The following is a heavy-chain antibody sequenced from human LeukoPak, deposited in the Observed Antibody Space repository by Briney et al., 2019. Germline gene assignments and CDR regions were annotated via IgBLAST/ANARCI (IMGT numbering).Heavy chain of an antibody. J-gene: IGHJ4*02. CDR1: GFTFGDYA. Sequence: PGGSLRLSCTASGFTFGDYAMSWVRQAPGKGLEWVGFIRSKAYGGTTEYAASVKGRFTISRDDSKSIAYLQMNSLKTEDTAVYYCTRDNRYCSGGSCYYSFDYWGQGTLVTVSS. V-gene: IGHV3-49*04. CDR3: TRDNRYCSGGSCYYSFDY. CDR2: IRSKAYGGTT. D-gene: IGHD2-15*01.